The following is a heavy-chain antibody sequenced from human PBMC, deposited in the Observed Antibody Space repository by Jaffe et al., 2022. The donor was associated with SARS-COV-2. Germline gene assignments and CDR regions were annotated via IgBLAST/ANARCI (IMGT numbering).Heavy chain of an antibody. V-gene: IGHV3-74*01. CDR3: GRGAGASI. CDR1: GFTFSDYW. J-gene: IGHJ3*01. D-gene: IGHD3-10*01. CDR2: VNTGGTST. Sequence: EVQLVESGGGLVQPGGSLRLSCTASGFTFSDYWMHWVRQAPGKGLVWVSHVNTGGTSTTYADSVKGRFTISRDNAKNTLYLQMNSLRAEDTAVYYCGRGAGASIWGQGTMVTVSS.